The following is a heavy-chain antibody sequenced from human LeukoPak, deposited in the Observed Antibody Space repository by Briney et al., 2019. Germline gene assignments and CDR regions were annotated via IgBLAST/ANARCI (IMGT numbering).Heavy chain of an antibody. Sequence: SETLSLTCAVYGGSFSGYYWSWIRQPPGKGLEWIGEINHSGSTNYNPSPKSRVTISVDTSKNQFSLKLSSVTAADTAVYYCTRERRITIFGVVQNTRPESRWFDPWGQGTLVTVSS. J-gene: IGHJ5*02. CDR2: INHSGST. CDR3: TRERRITIFGVVQNTRPESRWFDP. D-gene: IGHD3-3*01. CDR1: GGSFSGYY. V-gene: IGHV4-34*01.